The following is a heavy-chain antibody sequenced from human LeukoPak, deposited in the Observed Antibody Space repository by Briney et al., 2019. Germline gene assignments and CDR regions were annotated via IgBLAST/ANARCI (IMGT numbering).Heavy chain of an antibody. D-gene: IGHD3-10*01. CDR3: AREHYGSGSYYSGYYFDY. J-gene: IGHJ4*02. CDR1: GFTFDDYG. V-gene: IGHV3-20*04. CDR2: INWNGGST. Sequence: PGGSLRLSCAASGFTFDDYGMSWVRQAPGKGLEWVSGINWNGGSTGYADSVKGRFTTSRDNAKNSLYLQMNSLRAEDTALYYCAREHYGSGSYYSGYYFDYWGQGTLVTVSS.